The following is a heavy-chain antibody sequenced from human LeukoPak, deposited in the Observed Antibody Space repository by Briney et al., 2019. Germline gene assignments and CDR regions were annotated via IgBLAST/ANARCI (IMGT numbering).Heavy chain of an antibody. CDR3: VREGIVTGFPPDI. D-gene: IGHD3-9*01. Sequence: GGSLRLSCAASAFTFSDHYMSWIRQAPGKGLQWVSCISSTYGTTYYADSVKGRFTISRDNAKNSLYLQMNSLRAEDTAIYYCVREGIVTGFPPDIWGQGTVVTVSS. V-gene: IGHV3-11*01. CDR1: AFTFSDHY. CDR2: ISSTYGTT. J-gene: IGHJ3*02.